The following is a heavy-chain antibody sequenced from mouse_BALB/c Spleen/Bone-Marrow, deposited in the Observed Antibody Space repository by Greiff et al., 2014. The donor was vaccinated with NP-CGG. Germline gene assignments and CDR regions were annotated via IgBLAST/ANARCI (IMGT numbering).Heavy chain of an antibody. CDR2: INPSTGYT. CDR3: TRRAYGGSYGFAY. Sequence: VKLMESGAELAKPGASVKMSCKASGYTFTNYWMHWVKQRPGQGLEWIGYINPSTGYTEYIQKFKDKATLTADKSSSTAYMQLSSLTSEDPSVFYCTRRAYGGSYGFAYWGQGTLVTVSA. V-gene: IGHV1-7*01. D-gene: IGHD1-1*01. CDR1: GYTFTNYW. J-gene: IGHJ3*01.